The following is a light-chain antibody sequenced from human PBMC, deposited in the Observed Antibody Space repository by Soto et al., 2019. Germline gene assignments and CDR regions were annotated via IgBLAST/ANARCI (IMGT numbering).Light chain of an antibody. CDR2: GAS. Sequence: EIVLTQSPGTLSLSPGERATLSCRASQSVSSSYLAWYQQKPGQAPRLLIYGASSRVTGIPDRFSGSGSGTDFTLIISRLEPEDCAVYYCQQYGSAPIFPFGPGTKVDI. CDR3: QQYGSAPIFP. J-gene: IGKJ3*01. CDR1: QSVSSSY. V-gene: IGKV3-20*01.